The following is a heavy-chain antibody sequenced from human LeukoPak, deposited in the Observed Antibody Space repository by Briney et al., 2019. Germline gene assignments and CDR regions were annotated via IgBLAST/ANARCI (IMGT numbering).Heavy chain of an antibody. Sequence: SETLSLTCAVYGGSFSGYYWSWIRQPPGKGLEWVGEINHSGTTNYNPSLKSRVTMSVDTSKDQFSLKLMSVTAADTGVYYCARRRKVVRAGFDYWGQGTRVIVSS. CDR2: INHSGTT. J-gene: IGHJ4*02. CDR3: ARRRKVVRAGFDY. D-gene: IGHD2-21*01. CDR1: GGSFSGYY. V-gene: IGHV4-34*01.